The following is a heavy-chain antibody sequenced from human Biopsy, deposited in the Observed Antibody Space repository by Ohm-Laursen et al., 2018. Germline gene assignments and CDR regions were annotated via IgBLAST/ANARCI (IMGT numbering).Heavy chain of an antibody. CDR2: IISMVGTP. Sequence: SSVKVSCKASGGTFNNYRITWVRQAPGQGLEWVGRIISMVGTPKYAQKFQGRATITVDKSTSTAYLDLSSLKSEDTAVYYCARDKTVLNYYFASDVWGQGTTVTVSS. CDR3: ARDKTVLNYYFASDV. J-gene: IGHJ6*01. D-gene: IGHD2/OR15-2a*01. V-gene: IGHV1-69*08. CDR1: GGTFNNYR.